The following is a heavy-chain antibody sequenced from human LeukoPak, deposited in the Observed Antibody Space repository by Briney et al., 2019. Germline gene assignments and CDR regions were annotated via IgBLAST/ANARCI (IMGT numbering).Heavy chain of an antibody. V-gene: IGHV4-34*01. Sequence: SETLSLTCAVYGGSFSGYYWSWIRQPPGKGLEWIGEINHSGSTNYNPSLKSRVTISVDTSKNQFSLKLSSVTAADTAVYYCASTKYGSGYGYWGQGTLVTVSS. CDR3: ASTKYGSGYGY. D-gene: IGHD3-22*01. CDR1: GGSFSGYY. CDR2: INHSGST. J-gene: IGHJ4*02.